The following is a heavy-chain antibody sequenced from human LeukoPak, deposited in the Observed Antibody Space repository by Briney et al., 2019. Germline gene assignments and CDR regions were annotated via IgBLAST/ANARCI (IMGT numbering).Heavy chain of an antibody. CDR1: GYSFKSYW. Sequence: TGESLKISCKASGYSFKSYWIGWVRQMPGKGLEWMGIIYPGDSDTRYSPSFQGQVTISADRSISTAYLQWSSLKASDTAMYYCARGRYCSSTGCSHFDYWGQGTLVTVSS. CDR2: IYPGDSDT. CDR3: ARGRYCSSTGCSHFDY. D-gene: IGHD2-2*01. J-gene: IGHJ4*02. V-gene: IGHV5-51*01.